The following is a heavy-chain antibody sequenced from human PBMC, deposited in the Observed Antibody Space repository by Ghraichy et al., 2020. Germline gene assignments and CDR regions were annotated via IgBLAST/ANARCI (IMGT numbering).Heavy chain of an antibody. D-gene: IGHD2-2*01. CDR3: ARDFLVVVPAARDYYYGMDV. Sequence: SETLSLTCTVSGGSISSYYWSWIRQPPGKGLEWIGEIYYIGSTNSNPSLKSRVTISVDTSKNQFSLKLSSVTAADTAVYYCARDFLVVVPAARDYYYGMDVWGQGATVTFSS. V-gene: IGHV4-59*01. J-gene: IGHJ6*02. CDR1: GGSISSYY. CDR2: IYYIGST.